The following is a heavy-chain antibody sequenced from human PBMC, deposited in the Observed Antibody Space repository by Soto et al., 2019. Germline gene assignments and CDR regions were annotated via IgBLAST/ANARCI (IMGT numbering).Heavy chain of an antibody. V-gene: IGHV4-59*12. CDR3: ARGFDSGKFYAFES. D-gene: IGHD1-26*01. Sequence: SETLSLTCTVTGGSIRSYYWSWIRQSPGNGLELIGYIYYSGSTNYNPSLKSRVTISPDTSKNQFSLNLSSVTAADTAVYYCARGFDSGKFYAFESWGQGTQVTVS. J-gene: IGHJ4*02. CDR2: IYYSGST. CDR1: GGSIRSYY.